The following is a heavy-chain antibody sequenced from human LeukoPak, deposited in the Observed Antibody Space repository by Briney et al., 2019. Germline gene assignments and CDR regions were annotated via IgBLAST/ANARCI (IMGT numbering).Heavy chain of an antibody. J-gene: IGHJ6*03. V-gene: IGHV3-23*01. CDR3: ARDDLTTKAHYYMDV. CDR2: ISDSGGST. Sequence: PGGSLRLSCAVSGITLGNYGMSWVRQPPGKGLEWVAGISDSGGSTNYADSVKGRFTISRDTPRNTLYLQMNSLRAEDTAVYYCARDDLTTKAHYYMDVWGKGTTVTVSS. CDR1: GITLGNYG. D-gene: IGHD4-11*01.